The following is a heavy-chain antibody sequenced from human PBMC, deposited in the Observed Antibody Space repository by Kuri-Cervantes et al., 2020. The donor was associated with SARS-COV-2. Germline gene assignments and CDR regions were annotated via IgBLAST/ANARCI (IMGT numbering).Heavy chain of an antibody. V-gene: IGHV3-33*05. D-gene: IGHD2-2*01. CDR3: AREARQYCDSSTCYVGPSDDY. J-gene: IGHJ4*02. CDR1: EFNFRYYG. CDR2: ISYDGRDT. Sequence: GESLKISCVASEFNFRYYGMYWVRQAPGKGLEWVAVISYDGRDTYYGDSVKGRFTISRDNSKNTLYLQMNNLRVEDTAVYYCAREARQYCDSSTCYVGPSDDYWGQGTLVTVSS.